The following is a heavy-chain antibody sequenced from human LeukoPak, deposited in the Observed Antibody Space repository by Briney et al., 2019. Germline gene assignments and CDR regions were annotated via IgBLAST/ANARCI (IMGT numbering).Heavy chain of an antibody. CDR1: GFTFSSYW. CDR3: ARDPYNPYYYGMDV. D-gene: IGHD1-14*01. Sequence: GGSLRLSCAASGFTFSSYWMSWVRQAPGKGLEWVANIKQDGSEKYYVDSVKGRFTISRDNAKNSPYLQMNSLRAEDTAVYYCARDPYNPYYYGMDVWGQGTTVTVSS. V-gene: IGHV3-7*01. CDR2: IKQDGSEK. J-gene: IGHJ6*02.